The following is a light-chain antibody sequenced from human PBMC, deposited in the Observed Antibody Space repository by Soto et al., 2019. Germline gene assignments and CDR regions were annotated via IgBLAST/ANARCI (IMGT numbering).Light chain of an antibody. J-gene: IGLJ2*01. CDR1: SSDVGGYNY. V-gene: IGLV2-8*01. CDR2: EVS. CDR3: SSYAGSNNIR. Sequence: QSVLTQPPSASGSPGQSVTISCTGTSSDVGGYNYVSWYQQHPGKAPKLMIYEVSKRPSGVPDRFSGSKSGNTASLTVSVLQAEDEADYYCSSYAGSNNIRFGGGTKLTVL.